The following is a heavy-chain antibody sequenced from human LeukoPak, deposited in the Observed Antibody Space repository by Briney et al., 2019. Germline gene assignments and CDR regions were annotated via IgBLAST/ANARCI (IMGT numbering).Heavy chain of an antibody. J-gene: IGHJ4*02. CDR2: MNPNSGNT. Sequence: GASVKVSCKASGYTFTSYDINWVRQATGQGLEWMGWMNPNSGNTGYAQKFQGRVTITRNTSISTAYMELSSLRSEDTAVYYCARGPPDITMIVVVFDYWGQGTLVTVSS. V-gene: IGHV1-8*03. CDR1: GYTFTSYD. D-gene: IGHD3-22*01. CDR3: ARGPPDITMIVVVFDY.